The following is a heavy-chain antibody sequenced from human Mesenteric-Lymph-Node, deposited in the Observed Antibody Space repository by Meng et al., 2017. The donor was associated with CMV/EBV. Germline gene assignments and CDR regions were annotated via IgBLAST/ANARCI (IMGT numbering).Heavy chain of an antibody. CDR1: GGTFSSYT. J-gene: IGHJ3*02. CDR3: ARDNAFDI. Sequence: VKVSCKGYGGTFSSYTISWVRQAPGQGLEWKGRIIPILGIANYAQKFQGRVTITADKSTSTAYMELSSLRSEDTAVYYCARDNAFDIWGQGTMVTVSS. CDR2: IIPILGIA. V-gene: IGHV1-69*04.